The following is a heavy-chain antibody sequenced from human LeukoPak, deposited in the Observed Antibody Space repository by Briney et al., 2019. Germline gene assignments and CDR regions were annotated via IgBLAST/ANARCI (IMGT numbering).Heavy chain of an antibody. CDR3: AKRPGGLYSSAWFFDY. Sequence: GGSLRLSCAASGFTVSSYAISWVRQAPGKGLEWVSGISDSGGSTYYGDSVKGRFTISRDNSKNTLYLQMNSLRAEDTAVYYCAKRPGGLYSSAWFFDYWGQGTLVTVSA. CDR2: ISDSGGST. J-gene: IGHJ4*02. V-gene: IGHV3-23*01. D-gene: IGHD6-19*01. CDR1: GFTVSSYA.